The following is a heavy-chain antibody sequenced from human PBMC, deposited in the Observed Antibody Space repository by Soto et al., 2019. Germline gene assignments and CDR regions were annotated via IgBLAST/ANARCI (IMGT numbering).Heavy chain of an antibody. Sequence: QVQLVQSGAEVKKPGASVKVSCKASGYTFTSYGISWVRQAPGQGLEWMGWISAYNGNTNYAQKLQGRVTMTTDTATSPAYLELRSLRSADTAVYYCARAPRSSWYAPWGQGTLVIVSS. CDR3: ARAPRSSWYAP. V-gene: IGHV1-18*01. D-gene: IGHD1-26*01. CDR2: ISAYNGNT. CDR1: GYTFTSYG. J-gene: IGHJ5*02.